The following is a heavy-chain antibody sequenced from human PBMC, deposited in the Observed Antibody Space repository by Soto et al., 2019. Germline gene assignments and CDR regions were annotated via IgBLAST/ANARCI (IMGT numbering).Heavy chain of an antibody. V-gene: IGHV1-18*03. D-gene: IGHD2-8*01. CDR3: AKNGQPPYYYYGMDV. J-gene: IGHJ6*02. Sequence: QGQLVQSGGEVKKPGASVKVSCEASGYTCTRYGISGVRQAPGQGLEWMGWISGYNGDTKYAQKFQGRVTMTVDTSTTTAYMELRSLTSDDMAVYYCAKNGQPPYYYYGMDVWGQGTTVTVSS. CDR1: GYTCTRYG. CDR2: ISGYNGDT.